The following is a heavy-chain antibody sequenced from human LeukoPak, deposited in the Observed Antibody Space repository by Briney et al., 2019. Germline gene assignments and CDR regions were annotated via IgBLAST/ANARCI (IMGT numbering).Heavy chain of an antibody. CDR2: IYYSGST. V-gene: IGHV4-59*01. CDR1: GGFISSYY. CDR3: ARVLVVVTAIDAFDI. J-gene: IGHJ3*02. D-gene: IGHD2-21*02. Sequence: SETLSLTCTVSGGFISSYYWSWIRQPPGQGREWIRYIYYSGSTNYNPSLKSRVTISVDTSKNQSSLKLSSVTAADTAVYYCARVLVVVTAIDAFDIWGQGTMVTVSS.